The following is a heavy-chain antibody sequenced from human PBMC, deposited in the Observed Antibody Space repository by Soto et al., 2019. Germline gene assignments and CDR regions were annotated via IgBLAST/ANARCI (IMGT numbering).Heavy chain of an antibody. CDR1: GFSLSTSGVG. J-gene: IGHJ4*02. CDR3: ARQGRDYYEYIWGSYRYTGGVYFDY. D-gene: IGHD3-16*02. CDR2: IYWDGDK. V-gene: IGHV2-5*02. Sequence: QITLKESGPTLVKPTQTLTLTCTFSGFSLSTSGVGVGWIRQPTGTALEWLALIYWDGDKRYSPCLKSRLTITTHTAKNPVAHTMTTMDPVDTATYYYARQGRDYYEYIWGSYRYTGGVYFDYWGQGTLVTVSS.